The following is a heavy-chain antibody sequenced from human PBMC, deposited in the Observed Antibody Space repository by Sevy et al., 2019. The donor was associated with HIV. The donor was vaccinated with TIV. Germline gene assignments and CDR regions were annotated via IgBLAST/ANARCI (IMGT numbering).Heavy chain of an antibody. CDR3: ARDLKARPYGMDV. CDR2: INPNSGGT. J-gene: IGHJ6*02. D-gene: IGHD6-6*01. Sequence: ASVRVSCKASGYTFTGYYMHWVRQAPGQGLEWMGWINPNSGGTNYAQKFQGRVTMTRDTSISTAYMELSRLRSDDTAVYYCARDLKARPYGMDVWGQGTTVTVS. V-gene: IGHV1-2*02. CDR1: GYTFTGYY.